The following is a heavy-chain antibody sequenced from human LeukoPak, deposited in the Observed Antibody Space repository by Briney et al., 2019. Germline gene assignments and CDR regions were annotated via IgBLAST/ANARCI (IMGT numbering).Heavy chain of an antibody. D-gene: IGHD6-13*01. CDR2: IKSKTDGGTT. CDR1: GFTFSNAW. V-gene: IGHV3-15*01. CDR3: AKDLAYTWDTSSWGSFDY. Sequence: GGSLRLSCAASGFTFSNAWMSWVRQAPGKGLEGVGRIKSKTDGGTTDYADSVKGRFTITRDNSKNTLYLQMNSLRAEDTAVYSCAKDLAYTWDTSSWGSFDYWGQGTLVTVSS. J-gene: IGHJ4*02.